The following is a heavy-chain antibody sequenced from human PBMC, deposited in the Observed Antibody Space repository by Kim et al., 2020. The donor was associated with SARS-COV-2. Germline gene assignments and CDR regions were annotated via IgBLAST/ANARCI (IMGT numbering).Heavy chain of an antibody. CDR1: GFTFSSYA. CDR2: ISYDGSNK. Sequence: GGSLRLSCAASGFTFSSYAMHWVRQAPGKGLEWVAVISYDGSNKYYADSVKGRFTISRDNSKNTLYLQMNSLRAEDTAVYYCAREGDYGDYDVWVWGMDVWGQGTTVTVPS. CDR3: AREGDYGDYDVWVWGMDV. V-gene: IGHV3-30*04. J-gene: IGHJ6*02. D-gene: IGHD4-17*01.